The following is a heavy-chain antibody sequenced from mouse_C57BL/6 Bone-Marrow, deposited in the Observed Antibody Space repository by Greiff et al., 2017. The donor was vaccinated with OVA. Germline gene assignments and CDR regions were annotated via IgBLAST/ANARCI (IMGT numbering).Heavy chain of an antibody. D-gene: IGHD1-1*01. CDR2: IRHKANGYTT. CDR1: GFTFTDYY. CDR3: ARVPHYYGSSYDSFDV. V-gene: IGHV7-3*01. J-gene: IGHJ1*03. Sequence: EVKLVESGGGLVQPGGSLSLSCAASGFTFTDYYMSWVRQPPGKALEWLGFIRHKANGYTTEYSASVKGRFTISRDNSQSILYLQMNALRAEDSATYYCARVPHYYGSSYDSFDVWGTGTTVTVSS.